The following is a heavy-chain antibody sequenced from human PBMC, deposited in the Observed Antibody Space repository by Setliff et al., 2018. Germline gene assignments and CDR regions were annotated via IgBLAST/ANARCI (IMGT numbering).Heavy chain of an antibody. CDR2: IVPTLPGA. J-gene: IGHJ4*02. CDR3: VCGHRSQATSDF. CDR1: GGIYSDYT. Sequence: SVKVSCKASGGIYSDYTISWVRQAPGQGLDWMGGIVPTLPGANYARRFRDRVTMTADESTNTFYMELAGLTSDDTAVYFCVCGHRSQATSDFWGQGTLVTVSS. D-gene: IGHD2-21*01. V-gene: IGHV1-69*10.